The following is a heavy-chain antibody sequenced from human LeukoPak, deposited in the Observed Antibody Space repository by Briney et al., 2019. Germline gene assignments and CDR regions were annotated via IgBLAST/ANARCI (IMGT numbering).Heavy chain of an antibody. Sequence: PGGSLRLSCAASGFTFSSYAMSWVRQAPGKGLEWVSAISGSGGSTYYADSVKGRFTISRDNSKNTLYLQMNSLRAEDTAVYYCASPGDCGGDCPFDYRGQGTLVTVSS. CDR3: ASPGDCGGDCPFDY. D-gene: IGHD2-21*02. CDR2: ISGSGGST. CDR1: GFTFSSYA. J-gene: IGHJ4*02. V-gene: IGHV3-23*01.